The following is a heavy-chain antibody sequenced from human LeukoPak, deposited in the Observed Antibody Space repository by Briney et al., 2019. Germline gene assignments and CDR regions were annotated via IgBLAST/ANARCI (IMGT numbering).Heavy chain of an antibody. D-gene: IGHD6-13*01. CDR2: ISGSGGST. V-gene: IGHV3-23*01. J-gene: IGHJ4*02. CDR3: AKSHLQIAAANSDY. Sequence: GGSLRLACAASGFTFSSYAMSWVRQAPGKGLEWVSAISGSGGSTHYAVSVRGRFTISRENSKNTLYLQMNSLRAQDTAVYYCAKSHLQIAAANSDYWGQGTLVAVSS. CDR1: GFTFSSYA.